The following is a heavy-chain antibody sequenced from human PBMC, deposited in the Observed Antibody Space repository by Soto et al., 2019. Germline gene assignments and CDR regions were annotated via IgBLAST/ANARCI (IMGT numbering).Heavy chain of an antibody. CDR1: GGSISGSY. V-gene: IGHV4-59*01. CDR2: VYYTGST. D-gene: IGHD6-19*01. CDR3: ARSVAVPGAHIDY. J-gene: IGHJ4*02. Sequence: NPSETLSLTCSVSGGSISGSYWSWIRQSPGKGLEWLGYVYYTGSTNYSPSLRSRVSISVDTSKNEFSLRLSSVTAADTAVYFCARSVAVPGAHIDYWGRGTQVTVSS.